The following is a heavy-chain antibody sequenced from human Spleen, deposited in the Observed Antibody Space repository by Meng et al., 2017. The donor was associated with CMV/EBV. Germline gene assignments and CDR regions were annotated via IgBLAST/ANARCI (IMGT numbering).Heavy chain of an antibody. CDR2: INHSGST. V-gene: IGHV4-34*01. J-gene: IGHJ4*02. CDR1: GYY. D-gene: IGHD3-10*01. Sequence: GYYRSWIRQPPGKGLEWIGEINHSGSTNYNPSLKSRVTISVDTSKNQFSLKLSSVTAADTAVYYCARSRNYYGSGSYYNPRTDFDYWGQGTLVTVSS. CDR3: ARSRNYYGSGSYYNPRTDFDY.